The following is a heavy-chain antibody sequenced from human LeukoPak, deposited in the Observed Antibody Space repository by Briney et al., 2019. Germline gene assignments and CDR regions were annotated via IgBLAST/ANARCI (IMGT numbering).Heavy chain of an antibody. Sequence: PSETLSLTCTVSGGSISSYYWSWIRQPPGKGLEWIGYIYYSGSTNYNPSLKSRVTISVDTSKNQFSLKLSSVTAADTAVYYCARFGPSHKYYYGMDVWGQGTTVTVSS. V-gene: IGHV4-59*01. CDR1: GGSISSYY. CDR2: IYYSGST. CDR3: ARFGPSHKYYYGMDV. J-gene: IGHJ6*02. D-gene: IGHD3/OR15-3a*01.